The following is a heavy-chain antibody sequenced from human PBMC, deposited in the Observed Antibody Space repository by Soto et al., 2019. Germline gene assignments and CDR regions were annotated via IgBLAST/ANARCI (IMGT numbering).Heavy chain of an antibody. CDR1: GGSISSYY. CDR3: ARHAGYYDILTGYSTYYFDY. J-gene: IGHJ4*02. Sequence: PSETLSLTCTVSGGSISSYYWSWIRQPPGKGLEWIGYIYYRGNTNYNPSLKSRVTISLDTSKNQFSLKLSSVTAADTAVYYCARHAGYYDILTGYSTYYFDYWGQGILVT. V-gene: IGHV4-59*08. D-gene: IGHD3-9*01. CDR2: IYYRGNT.